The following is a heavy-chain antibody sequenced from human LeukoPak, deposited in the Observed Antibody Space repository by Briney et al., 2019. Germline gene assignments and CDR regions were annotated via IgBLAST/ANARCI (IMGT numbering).Heavy chain of an antibody. V-gene: IGHV3-48*04. J-gene: IGHJ1*01. Sequence: GGSLRLSCAASGFNFSSYSMNWVRQAPGKGLEWVSYISSSSSTIYYADSVKGRFTISRDNAKNSLYLQMNSLRAEDTAVYYCATYSSLNRREFQYWGQGTLLTVSS. CDR2: ISSSSSTI. CDR1: GFNFSSYS. D-gene: IGHD3-22*01. CDR3: ATYSSLNRREFQY.